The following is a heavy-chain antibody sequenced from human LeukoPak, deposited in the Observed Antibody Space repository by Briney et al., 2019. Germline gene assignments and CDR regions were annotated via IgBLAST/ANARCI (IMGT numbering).Heavy chain of an antibody. V-gene: IGHV4-4*02. CDR1: GGSISSSNW. Sequence: SETLSLTCAVSGGSISSSNWWSWVRQPPGKGLEWIGEINHSGSTNYNPSLKSRVTISVDTSKNQFSLKLSSVTAADTAVYYCARSHPSYYDSSGYFDYWGQGTLVTVSS. CDR3: ARSHPSYYDSSGYFDY. CDR2: INHSGST. D-gene: IGHD3-22*01. J-gene: IGHJ4*02.